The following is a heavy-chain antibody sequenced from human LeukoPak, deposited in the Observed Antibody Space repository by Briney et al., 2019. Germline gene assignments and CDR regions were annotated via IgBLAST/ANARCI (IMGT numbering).Heavy chain of an antibody. CDR1: GFTFISYS. CDR2: IISSSSYI. D-gene: IGHD6-6*01. V-gene: IGHV3-21*01. CDR3: ARGYSSSSGLDYFDY. J-gene: IGHJ4*02. Sequence: PWGSLLLSCAASGFTFISYSMNWVRRAPGKGLEWVSSIISSSSYIYYADSVKGRFTISRDNAKNSLYLQMNSLRAEDTAVYYCARGYSSSSGLDYFDYWGQGTLVTVSS.